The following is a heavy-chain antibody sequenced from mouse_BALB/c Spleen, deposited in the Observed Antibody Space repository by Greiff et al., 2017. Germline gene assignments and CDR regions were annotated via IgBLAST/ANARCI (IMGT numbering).Heavy chain of an antibody. CDR1: GYSFTSYW. CDR3: TTYGYERAWFAY. CDR2: IYPGNSDT. J-gene: IGHJ3*01. D-gene: IGHD2-2*01. V-gene: IGHV1-5*01. Sequence: VQLKQSGTVLARPGASVKMSCKASGYSFTSYWMHWVKQRPGQGLEWIGAIYPGNSDTSYNQKFKGKAKLTAVTSASTAYMELSSLTNEDSAVDYCTTYGYERAWFAYWGQGTLVTVSA.